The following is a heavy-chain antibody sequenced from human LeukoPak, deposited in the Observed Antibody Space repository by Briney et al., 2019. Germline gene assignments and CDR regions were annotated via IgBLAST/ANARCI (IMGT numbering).Heavy chain of an antibody. CDR1: GYTFTSYD. V-gene: IGHV1-8*01. CDR2: MNPNSGNT. J-gene: IGHJ5*02. D-gene: IGHD6-19*01. CDR3: ARGIAVAGTWFDP. Sequence: GASVKVSCKASGYTFTSYDINWVRQATGQGLEWMGWMNPNSGNTDYAQKFQGRVTMTRNTSISTAYMELSRLRSEDTAVYYCARGIAVAGTWFDPWGQGTLVTVSS.